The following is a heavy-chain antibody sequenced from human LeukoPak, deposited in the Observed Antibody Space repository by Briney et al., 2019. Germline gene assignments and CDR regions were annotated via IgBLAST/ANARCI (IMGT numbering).Heavy chain of an antibody. J-gene: IGHJ1*01. CDR3: ARDSSRWLQLSQH. Sequence: GASVKVSCKASGYTFTGYYMHWVRQAPGQGLEWMGWISAYNGNTNYAQKLQGRVTMTTDTSTSTAYMELRSLRSDDTAVYYCARDSSRWLQLSQHWGQGTLVTVSS. D-gene: IGHD5-24*01. CDR1: GYTFTGYY. V-gene: IGHV1-18*04. CDR2: ISAYNGNT.